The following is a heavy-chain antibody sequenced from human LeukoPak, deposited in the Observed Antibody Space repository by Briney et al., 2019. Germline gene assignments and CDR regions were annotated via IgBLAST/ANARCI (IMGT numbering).Heavy chain of an antibody. CDR2: IYHSGST. D-gene: IGHD6-19*01. Sequence: SETLSLTCAVSGGSISSSNWWSWVRQPPGKGLEWIGEIYHSGSTNYNPSLKSRVTISVDKSKNQFSLKLSSVTAADTAVYYCARDLGQWHGTFDYWGQGTLVTVSS. J-gene: IGHJ4*02. CDR1: GGSISSSNW. V-gene: IGHV4-4*02. CDR3: ARDLGQWHGTFDY.